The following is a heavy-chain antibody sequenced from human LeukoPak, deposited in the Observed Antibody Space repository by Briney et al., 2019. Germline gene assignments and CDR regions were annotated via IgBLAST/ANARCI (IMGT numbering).Heavy chain of an antibody. CDR2: IYYSGST. CDR3: ARHKDYYYSYMDV. V-gene: IGHV4-34*01. CDR1: GGSFSGYY. J-gene: IGHJ6*03. Sequence: SETLSPTCAVYGGSFSGYYWSWIRQPPGKGLEWIGTIYYSGSTYYNPSLTSRVTISVDTSKNQFSLKLSSVTAADTAVYYCARHKDYYYSYMDVWGKGTTVTISS.